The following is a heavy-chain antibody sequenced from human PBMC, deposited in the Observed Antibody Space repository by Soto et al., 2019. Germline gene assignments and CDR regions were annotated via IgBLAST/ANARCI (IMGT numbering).Heavy chain of an antibody. D-gene: IGHD3-22*01. J-gene: IGHJ6*02. Sequence: QLQLQESGSGLVKPSQTLSLTCAVSGGSISSGGYSWSWIRQPPGKGLEWIGYSYYTGSTYYNPSLNTRVTISVYMSKNQFSLKLSSVTAADTAVDYGARFLLNYYDAGGAGVDVWGQGTTVTVSS. CDR1: GGSISSGGYS. CDR3: ARFLLNYYDAGGAGVDV. V-gene: IGHV4-30-2*01. CDR2: SYYTGST.